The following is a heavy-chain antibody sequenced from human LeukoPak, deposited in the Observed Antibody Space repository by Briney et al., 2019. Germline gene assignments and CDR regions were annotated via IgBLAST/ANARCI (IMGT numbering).Heavy chain of an antibody. J-gene: IGHJ4*02. V-gene: IGHV1-2*02. Sequence: ASVKVSCKPSGYTFTDYYMHWVRQAPGQGLEWMGWISPSSGDTSYAQKFQGRVTMTRDTSISTVDMDLSGLTSDDTAVFYCARGREIHGASDIKLEDYWGQGTLVTVSS. D-gene: IGHD1-26*01. CDR3: ARGREIHGASDIKLEDY. CDR2: ISPSSGDT. CDR1: GYTFTDYY.